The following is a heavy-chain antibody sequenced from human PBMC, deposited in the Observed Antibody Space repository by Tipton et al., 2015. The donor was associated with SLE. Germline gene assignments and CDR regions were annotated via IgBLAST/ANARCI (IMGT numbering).Heavy chain of an antibody. D-gene: IGHD3-16*02. Sequence: TLSLTCTVSGYSISSGYYWGWIRQPPGKGLEWIGSIYHSGSTYYNPSLKSRVTISVHTSKNQFSLKLNSVTAADTAVYYCARWCTSYGFRYWGQGTLVTVSS. CDR2: IYHSGST. CDR3: ARWCTSYGFRY. CDR1: GYSISSGYY. V-gene: IGHV4-38-2*02. J-gene: IGHJ4*02.